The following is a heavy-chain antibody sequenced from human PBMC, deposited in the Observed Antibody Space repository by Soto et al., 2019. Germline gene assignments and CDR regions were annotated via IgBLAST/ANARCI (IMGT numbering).Heavy chain of an antibody. J-gene: IGHJ4*02. CDR1: GGSISSGGYY. D-gene: IGHD3-10*01. Sequence: QVQLQESGPGLVKPSQTLSLTCTVSGGSISSGGYYWSWIRQHPGKGLEWIGYIDYSGSTYYNPSLKSLVTISVDTSKHQFSLKLSSVTAADTAVYYCARDLRGSGSSDYWGQGTLVTVSS. CDR2: IDYSGST. V-gene: IGHV4-31*01. CDR3: ARDLRGSGSSDY.